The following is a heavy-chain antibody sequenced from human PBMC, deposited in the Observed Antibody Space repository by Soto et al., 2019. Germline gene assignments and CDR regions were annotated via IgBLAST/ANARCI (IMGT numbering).Heavy chain of an antibody. V-gene: IGHV4-59*01. CDR2: IFYSGRSVST. Sequence: SETLSLTCSVFCGSIHGYYWGWIRQPPGKGLEGIVYIFYSGRSVSTNYNPYLKSRVTISVDTSKNQFSLKVSSVTAADTAVYYCAKTALGWLDPWGQGTLVTVSS. D-gene: IGHD2-21*02. CDR3: AKTALGWLDP. J-gene: IGHJ5*02. CDR1: CGSIHGYY.